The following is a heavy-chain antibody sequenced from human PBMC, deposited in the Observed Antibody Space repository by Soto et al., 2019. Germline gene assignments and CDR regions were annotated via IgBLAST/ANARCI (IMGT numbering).Heavy chain of an antibody. Sequence: SETLSLTCTVSGGSISSYYWSWIRQPPGKGLEWIGYIYYSGSTNYNPSLKSRVTISVDTSKNQFSLKLSSVTAADTAVYYCARAVDTAMVKPYYFDYWGQGTLVTVSS. CDR1: GGSISSYY. CDR2: IYYSGST. J-gene: IGHJ4*02. V-gene: IGHV4-59*01. CDR3: ARAVDTAMVKPYYFDY. D-gene: IGHD5-18*01.